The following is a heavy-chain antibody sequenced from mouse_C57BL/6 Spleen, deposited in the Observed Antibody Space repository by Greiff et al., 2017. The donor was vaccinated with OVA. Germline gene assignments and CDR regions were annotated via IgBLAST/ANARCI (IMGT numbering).Heavy chain of an antibody. CDR1: GYTFTDYN. D-gene: IGHD2-1*01. J-gene: IGHJ3*01. CDR2: INPNNGGT. V-gene: IGHV1-18*01. CDR3: ARREKNYGTTWFAY. Sequence: EVQLQQSGPELVKPGASVKIPCKASGYTFTDYNMDWVKQSHGKSLEWIGDINPNNGGTIYNQKFKGKATLTVDKSSSTAYMELRSLTSEDTAVYYCARREKNYGTTWFAYWGQGTLVTVSA.